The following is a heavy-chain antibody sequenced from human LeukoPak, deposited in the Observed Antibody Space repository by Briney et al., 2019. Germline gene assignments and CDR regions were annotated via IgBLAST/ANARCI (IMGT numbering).Heavy chain of an antibody. Sequence: SETLSLTCAVYGGSFSGYYWSWIRQPPGKGLEWIGYIYYSGSTYYDPSLKSRVTISVDTSKNQFSLKLSSVTAADTAVYYCHYDFWSGYSYFDYWGQGTLVTVSS. CDR3: HYDFWSGYSYFDY. CDR1: GGSFSGYY. CDR2: IYYSGST. D-gene: IGHD3-3*01. J-gene: IGHJ4*02. V-gene: IGHV4-34*03.